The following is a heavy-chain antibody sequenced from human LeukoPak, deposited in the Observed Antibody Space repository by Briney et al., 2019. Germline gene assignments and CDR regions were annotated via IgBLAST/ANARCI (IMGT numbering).Heavy chain of an antibody. D-gene: IGHD5-12*01. Sequence: SVKVSCKASGGTFSSYAISWVRQAPGQGLEWMGGIIPIFGTANYAQKFQGRVTITADKSTSTAYMELSSLRSDDTAVYYCARAGYSGYDPFDYWGQGTLVTVSS. CDR2: IIPIFGTA. CDR3: ARAGYSGYDPFDY. V-gene: IGHV1-69*06. J-gene: IGHJ4*02. CDR1: GGTFSSYA.